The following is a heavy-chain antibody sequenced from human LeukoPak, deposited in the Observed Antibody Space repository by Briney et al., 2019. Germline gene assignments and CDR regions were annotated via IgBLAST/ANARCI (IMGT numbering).Heavy chain of an antibody. Sequence: KPSGTLSLTCTVSGGSISSHYWSWIRQPPGKGLQWIGYTNHVGNSDFNPSLKSRVTISVDTSKNQFSLKLSSVTAADTAVYYCARHYDGRESGSFYEDHWGQGTLVIVSS. J-gene: IGHJ4*02. CDR1: GGSISSHY. V-gene: IGHV4-59*08. CDR2: TNHVGNS. D-gene: IGHD1-26*01. CDR3: ARHYDGRESGSFYEDH.